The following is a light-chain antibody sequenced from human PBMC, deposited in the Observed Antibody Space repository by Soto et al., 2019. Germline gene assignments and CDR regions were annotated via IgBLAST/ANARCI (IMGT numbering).Light chain of an antibody. CDR1: SSDVGGYNY. V-gene: IGLV2-14*01. CDR2: DVS. CDR3: SSYTSSSTDVV. Sequence: QSALTQPASVSGSPGQSITISCTGTSSDVGGYNYVSWYQQHPGKAPKLMIYDVSNRPPGVSNRFSGSKSGNTASLPISGLQAEDDADYYCSSYTSSSTDVVFGGGTKLTVL. J-gene: IGLJ2*01.